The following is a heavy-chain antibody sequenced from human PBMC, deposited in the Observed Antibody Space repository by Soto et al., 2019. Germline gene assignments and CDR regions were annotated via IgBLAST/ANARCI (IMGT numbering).Heavy chain of an antibody. D-gene: IGHD4-4*01. CDR2: INPNSGGT. V-gene: IGHV1-2*04. CDR3: ARAPLDYSKGGFGAFDI. J-gene: IGHJ3*02. Sequence: QVQLVQSGAEVKKPGASVKVSCKASGYTFTGYYMHWVRQAPGQGLEWMGWINPNSGGTNYAQKFQGWVTMTRDTSISTAYMELSRLRSDDTAVYYCARAPLDYSKGGFGAFDIWGQGTMVTVSS. CDR1: GYTFTGYY.